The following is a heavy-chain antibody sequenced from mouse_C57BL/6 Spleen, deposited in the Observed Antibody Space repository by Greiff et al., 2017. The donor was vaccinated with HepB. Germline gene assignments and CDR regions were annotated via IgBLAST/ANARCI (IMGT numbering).Heavy chain of an antibody. CDR1: GYTFTDYY. CDR2: IYPGSGNT. CDR3: ARGLWSYYYAMDY. J-gene: IGHJ4*01. V-gene: IGHV1-76*01. D-gene: IGHD1-1*02. Sequence: VKLQESGAELVRPGASVKLSCKASGYTFTDYYINWVKQRPGQGLEWIARIYPGSGNTYYNEKFKGKATLTAEKSSSTAYMQLSSLTSEDSAVYFCARGLWSYYYAMDYWGQGTSVTVSS.